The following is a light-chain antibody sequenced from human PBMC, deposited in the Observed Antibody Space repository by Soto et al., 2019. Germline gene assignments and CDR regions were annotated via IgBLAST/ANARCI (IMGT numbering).Light chain of an antibody. CDR3: QQYGSSPYT. CDR2: GAS. Sequence: EIVLTQSPGTLSLSPGERATLSCRASQSVSSSYLAWYQQKPGQAPRLLIYGASSRATGTPDRFSGGGSGTDFTLTISRLEPEDFAVYYCQQYGSSPYTFGQGTKLEIK. J-gene: IGKJ2*01. CDR1: QSVSSSY. V-gene: IGKV3-20*01.